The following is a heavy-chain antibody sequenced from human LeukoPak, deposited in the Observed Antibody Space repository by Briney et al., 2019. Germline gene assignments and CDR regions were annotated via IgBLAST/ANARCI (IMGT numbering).Heavy chain of an antibody. CDR2: IRSSSSYI. Sequence: GGSLRLSCAASGFTFSSYSMNWVRQAPGKGLEWVSSIRSSSSYIYYADSVKGRFTISRDNAKNSLYLQMNSLRAEDTAVYYCARGGTRASGSYYGYWGQGTLVTVSS. D-gene: IGHD1-26*01. V-gene: IGHV3-21*01. CDR1: GFTFSSYS. CDR3: ARGGTRASGSYYGY. J-gene: IGHJ4*02.